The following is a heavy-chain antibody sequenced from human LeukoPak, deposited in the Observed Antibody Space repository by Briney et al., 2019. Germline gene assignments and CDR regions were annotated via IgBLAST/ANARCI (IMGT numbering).Heavy chain of an antibody. Sequence: SVKVSCKASGDTFSSYAISWVRQAPGQGLEWMGGIIPIFGTANYAQKFQGRVTITTDESTSTAYMELSSLRSEGTAVYYCARGRAVAGTDYWGQGTLVTVSS. CDR2: IIPIFGTA. D-gene: IGHD6-19*01. CDR3: ARGRAVAGTDY. J-gene: IGHJ4*02. CDR1: GDTFSSYA. V-gene: IGHV1-69*05.